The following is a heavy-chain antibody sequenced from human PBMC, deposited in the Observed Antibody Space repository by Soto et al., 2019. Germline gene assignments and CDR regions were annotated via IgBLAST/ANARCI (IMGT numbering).Heavy chain of an antibody. D-gene: IGHD2-8*01. V-gene: IGHV1-18*04. J-gene: IGHJ3*02. CDR2: ISAYNGNT. Sequence: GASVKVSCKASGYTFTSYGISWVRQAPGQGLEWMGWISAYNGNTNYAQKLQGRVTMTTDTSTSTAYMELRSLRSDDTAVYYCARQGGRDIVLMVYAPRRFGDAFDIWGQGKMVTVSS. CDR1: GYTFTSYG. CDR3: ARQGGRDIVLMVYAPRRFGDAFDI.